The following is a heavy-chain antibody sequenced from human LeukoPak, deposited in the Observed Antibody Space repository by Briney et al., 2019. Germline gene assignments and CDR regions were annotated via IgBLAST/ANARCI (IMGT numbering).Heavy chain of an antibody. V-gene: IGHV3-7*01. CDR1: GFTFSSYA. D-gene: IGHD2-2*01. CDR3: ARERSSITCYYDY. Sequence: GGSLRLSCAASGFTFSSYAMSWVRQAPGKGLERVANIKPDGSEVHYVDSVKGRFTISRDNAKNLLYLQMNSLRVEDTAVYFCARERSSITCYYDYWGQGTLVTVSS. J-gene: IGHJ4*02. CDR2: IKPDGSEV.